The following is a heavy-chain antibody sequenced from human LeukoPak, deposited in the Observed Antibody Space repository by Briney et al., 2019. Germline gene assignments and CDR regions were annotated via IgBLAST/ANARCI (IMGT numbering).Heavy chain of an antibody. D-gene: IGHD2-21*01. CDR1: GFSLDDYG. CDR3: ARGRCDGDCWEGYFGY. CDR2: INRNGDRT. J-gene: IGHJ4*02. Sequence: GGSLRLSCAASGFSLDDYGMSWVRQAPGKGLEWVSDINRNGDRTAYADSVKGRFTISRDNAKNSLYLQINSLRVEDTAFYYCARGRCDGDCWEGYFGYWGQGTLVTVSS. V-gene: IGHV3-20*04.